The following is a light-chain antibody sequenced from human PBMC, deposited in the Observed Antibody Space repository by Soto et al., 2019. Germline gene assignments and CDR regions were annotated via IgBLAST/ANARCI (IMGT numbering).Light chain of an antibody. CDR2: GAS. J-gene: IGKJ4*02. V-gene: IGKV3-15*01. CDR1: QSVSSN. Sequence: EIVMTQSPATLSASPGERATLSCRASQSVSSNLAWYQQKPGQAPRLLIYGASTRATGIPAMFSGSGSGTEFTLTISSLQSEDFAVYYCQQYNNWPLTFGGGTKVEIK. CDR3: QQYNNWPLT.